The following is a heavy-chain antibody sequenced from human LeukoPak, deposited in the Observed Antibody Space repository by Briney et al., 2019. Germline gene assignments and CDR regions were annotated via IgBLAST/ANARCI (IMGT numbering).Heavy chain of an antibody. V-gene: IGHV3-23*01. D-gene: IGHD2-2*03. CDR1: GFAFNYYA. J-gene: IGHJ4*02. Sequence: GESLKISCAACGFAFNYYALSWVRQAPGKGLEWVSAVNGNGFSTYYADSVKGRFTISRDNSKNTLYLQMNSLRAEDTAIYYCAKDGYSSYWYIDSWGQGTLVTVSS. CDR3: AKDGYSSYWYIDS. CDR2: VNGNGFST.